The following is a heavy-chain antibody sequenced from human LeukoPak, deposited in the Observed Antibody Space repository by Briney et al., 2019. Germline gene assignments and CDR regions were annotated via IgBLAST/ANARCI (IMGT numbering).Heavy chain of an antibody. CDR1: GYTFTNYD. D-gene: IGHD3-22*01. CDR3: ARGRYYDSSGLIDY. Sequence: ASVNVSCKASGYTFTNYDINWVRQATGQGLEWMGWMIPNSGNTGYAQKFQGRVTITRNTSISTAYMELSSLRSEDTAVYYCARGRYYDSSGLIDYWGQGTLVPVSP. J-gene: IGHJ4*02. V-gene: IGHV1-8*03. CDR2: MIPNSGNT.